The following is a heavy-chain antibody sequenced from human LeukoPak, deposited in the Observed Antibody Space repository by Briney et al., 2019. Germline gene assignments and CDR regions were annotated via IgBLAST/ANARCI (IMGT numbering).Heavy chain of an antibody. CDR3: ARDDGRGYSYGYEIDY. V-gene: IGHV7-4-1*02. Sequence: ASVKVSCKASGYTFTSYAMNWVRQAPGQGLEWMGWINTNTGSPTYAQGFTGRFVFSLDTSVSTAYLQISSLKAEDTAVYYCARDDGRGYSYGYEIDYWGQGTLVTVSS. J-gene: IGHJ4*02. D-gene: IGHD5-18*01. CDR2: INTNTGSP. CDR1: GYTFTSYA.